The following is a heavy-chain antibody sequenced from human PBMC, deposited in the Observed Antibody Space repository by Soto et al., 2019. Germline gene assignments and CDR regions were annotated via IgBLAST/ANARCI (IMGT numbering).Heavy chain of an antibody. CDR1: GFTFSSYW. J-gene: IGHJ6*03. CDR3: ARVMYYGDFDAQHYYYYMDV. V-gene: IGHV3-74*01. D-gene: IGHD4-17*01. Sequence: EVQLVESGGGLVQPGGSLRLSCAASGFTFSSYWMLWVRQAPGKGLVWVSRINSDGSSTSYADSVKGRFTISRDNAKNTLYLQMNSLRAEDTAVYYCARVMYYGDFDAQHYYYYMDVWGKGTTVTVSS. CDR2: INSDGSST.